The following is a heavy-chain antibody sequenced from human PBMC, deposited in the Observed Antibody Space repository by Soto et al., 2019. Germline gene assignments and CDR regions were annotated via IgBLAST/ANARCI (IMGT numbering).Heavy chain of an antibody. D-gene: IGHD1-26*01. J-gene: IGHJ4*02. CDR2: ISGFSTYI. Sequence: EVQLVESGGGLVKPGGSLRLSCVASGFSLRIHSMNWVRQTPDKGLEWVSSISGFSTYIYYTDSAKGRFTVSIDNAKNSLYLQMDSLRADDTAVYYCARMAGDSGTYGVEYWGQGTLVTVSS. CDR1: GFSLRIHS. CDR3: ARMAGDSGTYGVEY. V-gene: IGHV3-21*01.